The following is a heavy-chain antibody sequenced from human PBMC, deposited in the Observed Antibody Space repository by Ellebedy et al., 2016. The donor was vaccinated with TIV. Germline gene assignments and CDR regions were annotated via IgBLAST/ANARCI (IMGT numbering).Heavy chain of an antibody. V-gene: IGHV3-73*01. Sequence: GESLKIPCAASRFTFSDSHIHWVRQASGKGLEWVGHIRNEANSFATAYSASVKGRFTIPRDDSKNTAFLKMNSLTPEDTAVYFCARQTISCHDYWGQGTLVTVSS. D-gene: IGHD2-2*01. CDR2: IRNEANSFAT. CDR1: RFTFSDSH. J-gene: IGHJ4*02. CDR3: ARQTISCHDY.